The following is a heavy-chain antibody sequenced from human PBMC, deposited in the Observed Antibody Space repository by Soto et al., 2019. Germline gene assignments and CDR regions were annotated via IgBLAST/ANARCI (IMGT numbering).Heavy chain of an antibody. CDR2: IYYSGST. CDR3: ARDSSSSWYGPTGYYGMDV. Sequence: SETLSLTCTVSGGSISSYYWSWIRQSPGKGLEWIGYIYYSGSTNYNPSLKSRVTISVDTSKNQFSLKLSSVTAADTAVYYCARDSSSSWYGPTGYYGMDVWGQGTTVTVSS. CDR1: GGSISSYY. V-gene: IGHV4-59*01. D-gene: IGHD6-13*01. J-gene: IGHJ6*02.